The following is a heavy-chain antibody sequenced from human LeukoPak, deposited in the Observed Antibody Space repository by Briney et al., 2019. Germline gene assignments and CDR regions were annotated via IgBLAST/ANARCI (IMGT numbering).Heavy chain of an antibody. Sequence: SETLSLTCTVSGGSISSGSYFWTWIRQPAGKGLEWIGRIHTSGSANYSPSLKSRVTISVDTSKNQISLKVSSVTAADTAVYYCARDEHGRDGYNEIWGQGTLVTVSS. J-gene: IGHJ4*02. D-gene: IGHD5-24*01. CDR1: GGSISSGSYF. CDR3: ARDEHGRDGYNEI. CDR2: IHTSGSA. V-gene: IGHV4-61*02.